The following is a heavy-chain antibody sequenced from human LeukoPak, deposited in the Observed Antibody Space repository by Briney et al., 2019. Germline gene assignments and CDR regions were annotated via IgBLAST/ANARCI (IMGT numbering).Heavy chain of an antibody. D-gene: IGHD3-10*01. CDR3: ARRTGDLYYYGSGLMAGWLDS. CDR2: IYPGDSDT. Sequence: GESLKISCKGSGYSFSSYWIAWVRQMPGKGLEWTGIIYPGDSDTTYSPSFQGQVTISADKSISTAYLQWTSLKASDTAMYYCARRTGDLYYYGSGLMAGWLDSWGQGTRVTVSS. J-gene: IGHJ5*01. CDR1: GYSFSSYW. V-gene: IGHV5-51*01.